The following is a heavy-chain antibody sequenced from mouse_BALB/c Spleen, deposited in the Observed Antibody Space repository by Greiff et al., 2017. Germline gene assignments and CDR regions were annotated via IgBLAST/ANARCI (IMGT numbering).Heavy chain of an antibody. V-gene: IGHV1S22*01. CDR1: GYTFTSYW. CDR3: TREAYYYGSRNYAMDY. CDR2: IYPGSGST. D-gene: IGHD1-1*01. Sequence: LQQPGSELVRPGASVKLSCKASGYTFTSYWMHWVKQRHGQGLEWIGNIYPGSGSTNYDEKFKSKGTLTVDTSSSTAYMHLSSLTSEDSAVYYCTREAYYYGSRNYAMDYWGQGTSVTVSS. J-gene: IGHJ4*01.